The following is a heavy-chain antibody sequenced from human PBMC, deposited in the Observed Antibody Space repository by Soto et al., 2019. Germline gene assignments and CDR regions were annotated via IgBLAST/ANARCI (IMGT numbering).Heavy chain of an antibody. J-gene: IGHJ4*02. CDR2: ISAYNGNT. Sequence: QVQLVQSGAEVKKPGASVKVSCKASGYTFTTYGISWVRQAPGQGLEWMGWISAYNGNTKYAQKLQGRVTMTTDTSTSTAYRGLRSLRSDDTAVYYCARETSIAAADYWGQGTLVTVSS. V-gene: IGHV1-18*01. CDR1: GYTFTTYG. CDR3: ARETSIAAADY. D-gene: IGHD6-13*01.